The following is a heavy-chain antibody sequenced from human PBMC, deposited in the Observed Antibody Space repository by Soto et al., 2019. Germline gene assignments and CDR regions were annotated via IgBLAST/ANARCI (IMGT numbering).Heavy chain of an antibody. J-gene: IGHJ5*02. V-gene: IGHV1-18*01. CDR2: ISAYNGNT. CDR1: GYTFTSYG. CDR3: ARAPGYSSIGTWFDP. Sequence: ASVKVSCKASGYTFTSYGISWVRQAPGQGLEWMGWISAYNGNTNYAQKLQGRVTMTTDTSTSTAYMELRSLRSDDTAVYYCARAPGYSSIGTWFDPWGQGTLVTVSS. D-gene: IGHD6-13*01.